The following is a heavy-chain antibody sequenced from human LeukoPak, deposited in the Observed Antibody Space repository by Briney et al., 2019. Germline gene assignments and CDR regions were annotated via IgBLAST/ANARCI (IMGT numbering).Heavy chain of an antibody. CDR2: ISSSSSYI. CDR1: GFTFSSYS. J-gene: IGHJ4*02. CDR3: AKDHTGTMTFDY. V-gene: IGHV3-21*01. D-gene: IGHD1-1*01. Sequence: GGSLRLSCAASGFTFSSYSMNWVRQAPGKGLEWVSSISSSSSYIYYADSVKGRFTISRDNAKNSLYLQMNSLRAEDTAVYYCAKDHTGTMTFDYWGQGTLVTVSS.